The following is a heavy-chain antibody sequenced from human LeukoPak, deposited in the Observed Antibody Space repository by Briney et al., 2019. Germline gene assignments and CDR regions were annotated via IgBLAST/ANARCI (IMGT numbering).Heavy chain of an antibody. CDR3: ARVSRGYTYGYFDY. CDR2: INPNIGGT. V-gene: IGHV1-2*02. J-gene: IGHJ4*02. Sequence: ASVKVSCKASGYTFTGYYMHWVRQAPGQGLEWMGWINPNIGGTDYAQNFQGRVTMTRDRSINTAYMELTRLTSDDTAVYYCARVSRGYTYGYFDYWGQGTLVTVSS. D-gene: IGHD5-18*01. CDR1: GYTFTGYY.